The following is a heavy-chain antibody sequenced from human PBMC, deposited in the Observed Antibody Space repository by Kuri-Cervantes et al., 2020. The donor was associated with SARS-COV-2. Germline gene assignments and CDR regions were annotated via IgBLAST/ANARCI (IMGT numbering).Heavy chain of an antibody. V-gene: IGHV4-39*07. CDR1: GGSISSSSYY. CDR3: ATLSYYYDSSGYYGGNWFDP. CDR2: IYYSGST. J-gene: IGHJ5*02. Sequence: ESLKISCTVSGGSISSSSYYWGWIRQPPGKGLEWIGSIYYSGSTYYNPSLKSRVTISVDTSKNQFSLKLSSVTAADTAVYYCATLSYYYDSSGYYGGNWFDPWGQGTLVTVSS. D-gene: IGHD3-22*01.